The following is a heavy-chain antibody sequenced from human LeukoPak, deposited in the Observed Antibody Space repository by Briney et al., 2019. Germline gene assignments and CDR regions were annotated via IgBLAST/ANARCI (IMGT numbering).Heavy chain of an antibody. CDR2: ISGSGGST. CDR3: AKDRDIVVVPAPYYFDY. V-gene: IGHV3-23*01. Sequence: GGSLRLSCSPSGFTFSSYAMSWVRQAPGRGLEWVSAISGSGGSTYYADSVKGRFTSSRDNSKNTLYLQMNSLRAEDTAVYYCAKDRDIVVVPAPYYFDYWGQGTLVTVSS. D-gene: IGHD2-2*01. J-gene: IGHJ4*02. CDR1: GFTFSSYA.